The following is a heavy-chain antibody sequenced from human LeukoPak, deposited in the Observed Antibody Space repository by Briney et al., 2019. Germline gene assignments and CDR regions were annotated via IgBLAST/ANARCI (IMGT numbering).Heavy chain of an antibody. D-gene: IGHD5-12*01. V-gene: IGHV3-15*01. J-gene: IGHJ4*02. CDR3: TTDSSEWLRQGPSDY. CDR2: IKSKTDGGTT. CDR1: GFPFSNAW. Sequence: AGGSLRLSCAASGFPFSNAWMSWVRQAPRKGLEWVGRIKSKTDGGTTDYAAPVKGRFTISRDDSKNTLYLQMNSLKTEDTAVYYCTTDSSEWLRQGPSDYWGQGTLVTVSS.